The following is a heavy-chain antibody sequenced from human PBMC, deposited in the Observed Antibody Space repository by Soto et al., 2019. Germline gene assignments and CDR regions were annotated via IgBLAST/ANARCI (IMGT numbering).Heavy chain of an antibody. D-gene: IGHD3-22*01. CDR1: GFSFNNHA. J-gene: IGHJ3*01. V-gene: IGHV3-23*01. Sequence: VQLLESGGGLVQPGVSLRLSCAASGFSFNNHAMTWVRQAPGKGLEWVSGISGSGSTTHYADSVKGRFTISRDNSKDTLYLQMNSLRPEDTAVYYCAKDRLMLTMVVVGAFDFWGLGTMVTVSS. CDR3: AKDRLMLTMVVVGAFDF. CDR2: ISGSGSTT.